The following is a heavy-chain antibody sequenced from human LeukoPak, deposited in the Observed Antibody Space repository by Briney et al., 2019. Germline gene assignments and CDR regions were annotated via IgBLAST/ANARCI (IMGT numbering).Heavy chain of an antibody. CDR3: ARDSGSYGGHAFDI. Sequence: PGGSLRLSCAASGFTFSSYSMNWVRQAPGKGLEWVSSISSSSSYIYYADSVKGRFTISRDNAKNSLYLQTNSLRAEDTAVYYCARDSGSYGGHAFDIWGQGTMVTVSS. D-gene: IGHD1-26*01. CDR2: ISSSSSYI. J-gene: IGHJ3*02. V-gene: IGHV3-21*01. CDR1: GFTFSSYS.